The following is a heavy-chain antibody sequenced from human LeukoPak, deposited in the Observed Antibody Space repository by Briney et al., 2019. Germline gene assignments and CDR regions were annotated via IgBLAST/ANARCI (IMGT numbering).Heavy chain of an antibody. CDR1: GYSIGSGYY. Sequence: SETLSLTCTVSGYSIGSGYYWGWIRQPPGKGLEWIGRIYTSGSTNYNPSLKSRVTMSVDTSKNQFSLKLSSVTAADTAVYYCARDDYGGYWGQGTLVTVSS. J-gene: IGHJ4*02. CDR2: IYTSGST. CDR3: ARDDYGGY. V-gene: IGHV4-38-2*02. D-gene: IGHD4-17*01.